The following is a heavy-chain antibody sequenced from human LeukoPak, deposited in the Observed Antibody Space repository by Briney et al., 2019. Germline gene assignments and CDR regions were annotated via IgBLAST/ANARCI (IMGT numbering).Heavy chain of an antibody. J-gene: IGHJ4*02. D-gene: IGHD3-10*01. CDR2: ISGSGGRS. CDR3: TGNYYGSGSYADFDY. Sequence: GGSLRLSCEASGFYATSWVRQAPGKGLEWVSAISGSGGRSYYADSVKGRFTISRDNSRNTLYLPMDSLKTEDTAVYYCTGNYYGSGSYADFDYWGQGTLVTVSS. CDR1: GFYA. V-gene: IGHV3-23*01.